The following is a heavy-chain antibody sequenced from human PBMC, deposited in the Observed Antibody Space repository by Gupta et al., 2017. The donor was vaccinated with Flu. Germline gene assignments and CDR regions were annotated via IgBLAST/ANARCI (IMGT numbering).Heavy chain of an antibody. Sequence: QAQLVESGGGVVQPGRSLRLSCAASGFAFRTYALHWVRQAPGKGLEWVAVISGDGNIKFYADAVKGRFTISRDSSKSTLSLQMNSLRVDDTAVYYCARERTYKLELEDWGQGTLVTVSS. CDR2: ISGDGNIK. V-gene: IGHV3-30-3*01. CDR3: ARERTYKLELED. D-gene: IGHD1-7*01. CDR1: GFAFRTYA. J-gene: IGHJ4*02.